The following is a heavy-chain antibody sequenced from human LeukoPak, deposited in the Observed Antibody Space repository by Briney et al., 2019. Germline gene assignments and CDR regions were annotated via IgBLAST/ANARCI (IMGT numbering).Heavy chain of an antibody. J-gene: IGHJ4*02. CDR1: GYTFTGYY. Sequence: GASVKVSCKASGYTFTGYYMHWVRQAPGQGLEWMGWINPNSGGTNYAQKLQGRVTMTRDTSISTAYMELSRLRSDDTAVYYCARGSMIVVVKYFDYWGQGTLVTVSS. CDR3: ARGSMIVVVKYFDY. D-gene: IGHD3-22*01. CDR2: INPNSGGT. V-gene: IGHV1-2*02.